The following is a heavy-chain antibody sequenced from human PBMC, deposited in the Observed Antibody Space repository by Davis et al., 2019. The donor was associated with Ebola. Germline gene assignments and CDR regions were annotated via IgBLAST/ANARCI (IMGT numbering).Heavy chain of an antibody. CDR3: ARAHPSYSSSWTYYFDY. CDR2: IYYSGST. Sequence: SETLSLTCTVSGGSISSSSYYWGWIRQPPGKGLEWIGSIYYSGSTYYNPSLKSRVTISVDTSKNQFSLKLSSVTAADTAVYYCARAHPSYSSSWTYYFDYWGQGTLVTFSS. CDR1: GGSISSSSYY. J-gene: IGHJ4*02. V-gene: IGHV4-39*01. D-gene: IGHD6-13*01.